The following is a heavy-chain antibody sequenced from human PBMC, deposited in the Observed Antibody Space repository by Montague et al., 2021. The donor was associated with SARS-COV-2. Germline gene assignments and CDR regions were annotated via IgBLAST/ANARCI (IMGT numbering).Heavy chain of an antibody. CDR1: GGSFSGYY. V-gene: IGHV4-34*01. J-gene: IGHJ4*02. CDR3: ARGYDYVWGSYRYTYYFDY. CDR2: INYSGST. Sequence: SETLSLTCAVYGGSFSGYYWSWIRQPPGRGLEWIGEINYSGSTNXNPSLKSRVTISVDTSKNQFSLKLSSVTAADTAVYYCARGYDYVWGSYRYTYYFDYWGQGTLVTVSS. D-gene: IGHD3-16*02.